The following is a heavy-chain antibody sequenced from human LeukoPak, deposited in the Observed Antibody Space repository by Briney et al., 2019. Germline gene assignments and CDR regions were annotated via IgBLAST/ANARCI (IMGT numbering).Heavy chain of an antibody. CDR2: FDPEHREA. Sequence: ASVKVSCKVSGYSLTDLSMHWVRQAPGNGREWMGGFDPEHREAIYAQKFQGRVSMTEDTSTDTAYMELSSLGSEDTAVYYCAAGGIYSLLDYWGQGTLVTVSS. D-gene: IGHD1-26*01. CDR1: GYSLTDLS. J-gene: IGHJ4*02. V-gene: IGHV1-24*01. CDR3: AAGGIYSLLDY.